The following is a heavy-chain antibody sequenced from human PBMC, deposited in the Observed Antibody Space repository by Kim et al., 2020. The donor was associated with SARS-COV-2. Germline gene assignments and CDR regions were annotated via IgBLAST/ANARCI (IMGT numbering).Heavy chain of an antibody. CDR2: NK. D-gene: IGHD3-16*01. J-gene: IGHJ4*02. Sequence: NKDYADSDKCRFTISRDNSKSTRYLQMDTLGLEDTAVYYCAADWGGREFDYWGPGSLVTVSS. CDR3: AADWGGREFDY. V-gene: IGHV3-30*01.